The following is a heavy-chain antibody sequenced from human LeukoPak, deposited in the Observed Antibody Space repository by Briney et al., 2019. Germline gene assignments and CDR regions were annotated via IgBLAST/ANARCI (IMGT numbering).Heavy chain of an antibody. Sequence: SETLSLTCTVSGGSISSSSYYWGWIRQPPGKGLEWIGSIYYSGSTYYNPSLKSRVTISVDTSKNQFSLKLSSVTAADTAVYYCARGAVVVVPAARDYYYYMDVWGKGTTVTVSS. CDR3: ARGAVVVVPAARDYYYYMDV. CDR2: IYYSGST. D-gene: IGHD2-2*01. CDR1: GGSISSSSYY. J-gene: IGHJ6*03. V-gene: IGHV4-39*01.